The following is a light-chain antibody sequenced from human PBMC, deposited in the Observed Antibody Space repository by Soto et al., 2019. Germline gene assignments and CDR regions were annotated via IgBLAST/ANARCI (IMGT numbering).Light chain of an antibody. Sequence: QSVLTQSPSASGTPGQRVTISCSGSSSNVGVNAVNWYQQLPGTAPKLLIYTTNQRPSGVPDRFSGSKSGTSASLAISGLQSEDEADYSCAAWDDSLNGPVFGGGTQLTVL. CDR3: AAWDDSLNGPV. CDR1: SSNVGVNA. CDR2: TTN. J-gene: IGLJ7*01. V-gene: IGLV1-44*01.